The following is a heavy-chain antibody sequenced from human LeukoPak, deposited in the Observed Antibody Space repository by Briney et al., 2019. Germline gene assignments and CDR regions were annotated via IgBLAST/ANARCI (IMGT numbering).Heavy chain of an antibody. CDR3: AREGLRGYGSGSYYPFDY. Sequence: GASVKVSCKASGYTFTSYGISWVRQAPGQGLEWMGWISAYNGNTNYAQKLQGRVTMTTDTSTSTAYMELRSLRSDDTAVYYCAREGLRGYGSGSYYPFDYWGQGTLVTVSS. D-gene: IGHD3-10*01. CDR1: GYTFTSYG. J-gene: IGHJ4*02. V-gene: IGHV1-18*01. CDR2: ISAYNGNT.